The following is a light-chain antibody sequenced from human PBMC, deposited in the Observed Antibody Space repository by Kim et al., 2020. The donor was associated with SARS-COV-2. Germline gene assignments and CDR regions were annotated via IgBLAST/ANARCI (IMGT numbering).Light chain of an antibody. Sequence: GQSITIPCTGTSGAVGAYNQVSWYQQHPGKAPKLMIYDVSNRPSGASDRFSGSKSGNTASLTISGLQAEDEAEYYCSSYTTSDTYVFGTGTKVTVL. CDR3: SSYTTSDTYV. CDR1: SGAVGAYNQ. CDR2: DVS. V-gene: IGLV2-14*03. J-gene: IGLJ1*01.